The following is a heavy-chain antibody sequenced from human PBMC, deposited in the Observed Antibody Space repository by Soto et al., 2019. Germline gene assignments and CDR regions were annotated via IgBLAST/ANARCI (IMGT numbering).Heavy chain of an antibody. CDR1: GFTFGYYN. D-gene: IGHD2-2*01. J-gene: IGHJ4*02. CDR3: ARDGESSSSSDFDF. V-gene: IGHV3-48*02. Sequence: DVQLVESGGGLVQPGGSLRLSCAASGFTFGYYNMHWVRQAPGKGLEWVSFVRSSGDDTYYADSVKGRFTISRDNAKDSLYLQMNSLREEDTAVYYWARDGESSSSSDFDFWGQGALVTVSS. CDR2: VRSSGDDT.